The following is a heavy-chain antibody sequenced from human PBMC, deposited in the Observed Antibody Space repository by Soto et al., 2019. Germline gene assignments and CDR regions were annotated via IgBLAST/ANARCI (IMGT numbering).Heavy chain of an antibody. CDR2: ISYSGGST. V-gene: IGHV3-23*01. CDR1: GLTFSSFA. D-gene: IGHD3-3*01. J-gene: IGHJ4*02. CDR3: GARDYDFWSGYYEDNFDY. Sequence: GGSLRLSCAASGLTFSSFAMSWVRQAPGKGLEWASGISYSGGSTYYAHSVQGRFTISRDNSKNTLYLQMNSLRTEDTAVYYCGARDYDFWSGYYEDNFDYWGQGTLVTVSS.